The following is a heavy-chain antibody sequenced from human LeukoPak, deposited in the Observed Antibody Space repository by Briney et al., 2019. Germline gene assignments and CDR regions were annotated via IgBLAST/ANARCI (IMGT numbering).Heavy chain of an antibody. CDR1: GFTFSSFD. Sequence: PGGSLSLSCAASGFTFSSFDMHWVRHPTGQGLEWVSTIGTASDTYYPGSVEGRFTLSRDNAKNSLYLQMNSLTAGDTAVYYCARGPPRGKYYYMDVWGKGTTVTVSS. J-gene: IGHJ6*03. V-gene: IGHV3-13*01. CDR2: IGTASDT. D-gene: IGHD1-1*01. CDR3: ARGPPRGKYYYMDV.